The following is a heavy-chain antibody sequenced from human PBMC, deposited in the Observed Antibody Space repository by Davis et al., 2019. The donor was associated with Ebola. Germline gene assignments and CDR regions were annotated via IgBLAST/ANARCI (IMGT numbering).Heavy chain of an antibody. CDR3: ATGVLGDYVYYYYGMDV. J-gene: IGHJ6*02. V-gene: IGHV4-34*01. CDR2: INHSGST. Sequence: SETLSLTCAVYGGSFSGYYWSWIRQPPGKGLEWIGEINHSGSTNYNPSLKSRVTISVGTSKNQFSLKLSSVTAADTAVYYCATGVLGDYVYYYYGMDVWGQGTTVTVSS. CDR1: GGSFSGYY. D-gene: IGHD4-17*01.